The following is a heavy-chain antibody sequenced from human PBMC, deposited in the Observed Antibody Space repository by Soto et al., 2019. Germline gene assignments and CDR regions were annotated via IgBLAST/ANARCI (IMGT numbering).Heavy chain of an antibody. CDR3: AHAYGGTSWPNDAFDV. V-gene: IGHV2-5*02. D-gene: IGHD2-2*01. CDR1: GFSLSADGVG. J-gene: IGHJ3*01. Sequence: QITLKESGPPLVKPTQTLTLTCTFSGFSLSADGVGVGWIRQPPGKALEWLALIYWDDDKRYRPSLKSRLTITKDTSKNQGVLTMTNMDPVDTATYYCAHAYGGTSWPNDAFDVWGQGTVVTVSS. CDR2: IYWDDDK.